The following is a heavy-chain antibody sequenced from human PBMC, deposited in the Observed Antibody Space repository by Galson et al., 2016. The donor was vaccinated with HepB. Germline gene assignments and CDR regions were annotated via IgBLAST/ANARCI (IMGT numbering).Heavy chain of an antibody. D-gene: IGHD6-13*01. Sequence: SLRLSCAASGFTFSSYGMHWVRQAPGKGLDWVAVIWYDGSNKYYADSVKGRLTISRDNSKNTLYLQMNSLRAEDTAVYYCARERGIAAAATLDYWGQGTLVTVSS. CDR3: ARERGIAAAATLDY. J-gene: IGHJ4*02. CDR2: IWYDGSNK. CDR1: GFTFSSYG. V-gene: IGHV3-33*01.